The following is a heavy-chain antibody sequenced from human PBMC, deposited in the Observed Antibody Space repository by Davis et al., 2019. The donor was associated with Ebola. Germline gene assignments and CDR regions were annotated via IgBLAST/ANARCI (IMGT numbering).Heavy chain of an antibody. CDR1: ASPSSAYF. V-gene: IGHV4-34*01. D-gene: IGHD1-1*01. CDR3: ARTTKTSISDSGLGYTYFDH. J-gene: IGHJ5*02. CDR2: FRHGGVS. Sequence: SETLSLTCAVYASPSSAYFWRWIRRSPGQGLELIVTFRHGGVSAYNPSLRSRVTISLDTSRDQFSLKMNPVTAAYTAVYYCARTTKTSISDSGLGYTYFDHWSQGTLVTVSS.